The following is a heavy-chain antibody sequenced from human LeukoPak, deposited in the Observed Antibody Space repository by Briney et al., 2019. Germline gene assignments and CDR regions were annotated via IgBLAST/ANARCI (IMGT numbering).Heavy chain of an antibody. D-gene: IGHD6-13*01. CDR3: ARWAQQQLENWFDP. Sequence: ASVKVSCKASGGTFSSYSIAWVRQAPGQGLEWMGGIIPIFGSPNYAQEFQGRVTITADESTSTVYMELSSLRSEDTAVYYCARWAQQQLENWFDPWGQGTLVTVSS. CDR2: IIPIFGSP. J-gene: IGHJ5*02. V-gene: IGHV1-69*13. CDR1: GGTFSSYS.